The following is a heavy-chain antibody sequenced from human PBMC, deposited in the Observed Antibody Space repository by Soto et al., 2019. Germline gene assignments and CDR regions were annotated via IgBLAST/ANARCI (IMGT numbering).Heavy chain of an antibody. V-gene: IGHV3-23*01. CDR3: AKGTKYYYYMDV. CDR1: GFTFSSYA. D-gene: IGHD2-8*01. CDR2: ISGSGGST. Sequence: PGGSLRLSCAASGFTFSSYAMSWVRQAPGKGLEWVSAISGSGGSTCYADSVKGRFTISRDNSKNTLYLQMNSLRAEDTAVYYCAKGTKYYYYMDVRGKGTTVTVSS. J-gene: IGHJ6*03.